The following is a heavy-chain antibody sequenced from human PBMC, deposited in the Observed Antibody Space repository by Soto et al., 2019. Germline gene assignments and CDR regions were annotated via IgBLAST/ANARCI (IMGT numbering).Heavy chain of an antibody. CDR2: VSHDGRNT. CDR1: GFTFSDYA. D-gene: IGHD6-19*01. V-gene: IGHV3-30*18. Sequence: VQLVESGGGVVQPGRSLRLSCAASGFTFSDYAMHWVRQASGKGLEWVAVVSHDGRNTHYADSVKGRFTISRDSSKNTVPLEMTSLRAEDTDVYYCAKGGRQWLVTSDFNYWGQGALVTVSS. J-gene: IGHJ4*02. CDR3: AKGGRQWLVTSDFNY.